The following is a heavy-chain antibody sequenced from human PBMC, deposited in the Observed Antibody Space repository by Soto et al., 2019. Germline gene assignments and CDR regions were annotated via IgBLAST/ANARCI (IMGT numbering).Heavy chain of an antibody. J-gene: IGHJ4*02. CDR3: AHIDPEIVTVGGHGGFDY. CDR2: LYCDDDK. V-gene: IGHV2-5*02. D-gene: IGHD5-12*01. Sequence: QITLKESGPTLVRPPQTLTLTCTFSGFSLTSGVGVGWIRQPPGKTLEWLALLYCDDDKLYSPPLKNRLTITKDIPKNQVVPTMTNLGPVNTATYFCAHIDPEIVTVGGHGGFDYWGQGTLVTVSS. CDR1: GFSLTSGVG.